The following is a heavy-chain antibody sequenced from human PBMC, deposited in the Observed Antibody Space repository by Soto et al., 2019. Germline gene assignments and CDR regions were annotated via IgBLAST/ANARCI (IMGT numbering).Heavy chain of an antibody. D-gene: IGHD4-17*01. V-gene: IGHV1-3*01. Sequence: QVQLVQSGAEVKKPGASVKVSCKASGYTFTSYAMHWVRQAPGQRLEWMGWINAGNGNTKYSQKFQGRVTITRDTSASIAYMELSSLRSEDTDVYYCARTPWYGDYVYDYWGQGTLVTVSS. CDR1: GYTFTSYA. J-gene: IGHJ4*02. CDR3: ARTPWYGDYVYDY. CDR2: INAGNGNT.